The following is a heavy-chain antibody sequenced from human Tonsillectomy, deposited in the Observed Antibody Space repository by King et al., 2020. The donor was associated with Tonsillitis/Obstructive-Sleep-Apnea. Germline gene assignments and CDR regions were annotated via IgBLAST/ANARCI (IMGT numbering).Heavy chain of an antibody. D-gene: IGHD2-2*02. V-gene: IGHV4-39*01. CDR2: IYYSGSP. CDR3: ARLLRYCSSTSCYTTPNFDY. CDR1: GGSISSSSYY. J-gene: IGHJ4*02. Sequence: QLQESGPGLVKPSETLSLTCTVSGGSISSSSYYWGWIRQPPGKGLEWIGSIYYSGSPYYNPSLKNRITISVDTSKNQFSLKVSSVTAADTAVYYCARLLRYCSSTSCYTTPNFDYWGQGTLVTVSS.